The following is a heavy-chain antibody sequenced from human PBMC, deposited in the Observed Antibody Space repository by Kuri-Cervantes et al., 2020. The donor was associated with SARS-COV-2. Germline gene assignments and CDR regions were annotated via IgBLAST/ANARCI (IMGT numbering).Heavy chain of an antibody. CDR2: IKQDGSEK. CDR1: GFTFSSYW. Sequence: GGFLRLSCAASGFTFSSYWMSWVRQAPGKGLEWVANIKQDGSEKHYVDSAKGRFTISRDNAKNSLYLQMNSLRDEDTAIYYCAKDRAGVHDFWGQGTLVTVSS. D-gene: IGHD2-21*01. J-gene: IGHJ4*02. CDR3: AKDRAGVHDF. V-gene: IGHV3-7*01.